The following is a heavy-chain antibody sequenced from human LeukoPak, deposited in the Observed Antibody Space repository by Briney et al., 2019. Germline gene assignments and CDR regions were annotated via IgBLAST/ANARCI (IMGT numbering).Heavy chain of an antibody. CDR1: GGSFSGYY. CDR3: ASRRLVVITQYYYYMDV. Sequence: SETLSLTCAVYGGSFSGYYWSWIRQPPGKGLEWIGEINHSGSTNYNPSLKSRVTISVDTSKNQFSLKLSSVTAADTAVYYCASRRLVVITQYYYYMDVWGKGTTVTVSS. CDR2: INHSGST. D-gene: IGHD3-22*01. J-gene: IGHJ6*03. V-gene: IGHV4-34*01.